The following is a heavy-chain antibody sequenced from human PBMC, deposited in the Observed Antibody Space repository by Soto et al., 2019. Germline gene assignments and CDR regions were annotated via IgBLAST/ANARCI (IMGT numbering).Heavy chain of an antibody. CDR1: GFTFSNYG. V-gene: IGHV3-23*01. CDR3: AKEMIASTLADFFDY. CDR2: ISGSGGRT. D-gene: IGHD2-21*01. J-gene: IGHJ4*02. Sequence: GGSLRLSCEASGFTFSNYGMTWVRLAPGKGLEWVSTISGSGGRTFYADPVKGRFTISRDNSKNTLYLQMKSLRAEDTAVYYCAKEMIASTLADFFDYRGQGTLVTVSS.